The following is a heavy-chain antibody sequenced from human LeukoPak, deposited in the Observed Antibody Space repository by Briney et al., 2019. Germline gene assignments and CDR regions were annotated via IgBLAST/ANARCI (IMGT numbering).Heavy chain of an antibody. CDR3: AKEYRYSSSWYGDFDY. J-gene: IGHJ4*02. CDR2: IRYEGSNK. Sequence: GGSLRLSCAASGFTFSSFGMHWVRPAPGRGLEWVAFIRYEGSNKYHADSVKGRFTISRDNSKNTLYLQMNSLRAEDTAVYYCAKEYRYSSSWYGDFDYWGQGTLVTVSS. CDR1: GFTFSSFG. V-gene: IGHV3-30*02. D-gene: IGHD6-13*01.